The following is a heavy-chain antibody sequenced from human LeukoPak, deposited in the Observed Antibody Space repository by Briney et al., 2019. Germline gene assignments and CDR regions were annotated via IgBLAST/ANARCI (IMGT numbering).Heavy chain of an antibody. CDR1: GGSFSGYY. V-gene: IGHV4-34*01. J-gene: IGHJ6*04. CDR2: INHSGST. Sequence: SETLSLTCAVYGGSFSGYYWSWIRQPPGKGLEWIGEINHSGSTNYNPSLKSRVTISVDTSKNQFSLKLSSVTAADTAVYYCARGDYYGSGSYNVWGKGTTVTVSS. CDR3: ARGDYYGSGSYNV. D-gene: IGHD3-10*01.